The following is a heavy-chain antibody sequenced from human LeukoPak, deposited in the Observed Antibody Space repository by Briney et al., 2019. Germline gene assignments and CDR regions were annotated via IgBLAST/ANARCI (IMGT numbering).Heavy chain of an antibody. V-gene: IGHV3-23*01. D-gene: IGHD3-22*01. Sequence: GGSLRLSXAASGFTFGIYAMSWVRQAPGKGLEWVSSTSSGGDYTYYAGSVKGRFTISRDNSKNTLYLQMNSLRAEDTATYYCAKDRPNYYESNGHYYRRDGDSWGQGTLVTVFS. CDR3: AKDRPNYYESNGHYYRRDGDS. CDR2: TSSGGDYT. J-gene: IGHJ5*01. CDR1: GFTFGIYA.